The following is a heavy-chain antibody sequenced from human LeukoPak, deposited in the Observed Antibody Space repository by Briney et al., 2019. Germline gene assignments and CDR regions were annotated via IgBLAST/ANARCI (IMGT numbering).Heavy chain of an antibody. CDR2: LYSVGDT. CDR1: GFTVSTNY. V-gene: IGHV3-53*01. Sequence: PGGALTLSCAASGFTVSTNYMNWLRQAPGKGVEGVSVLYSVGDTYYGDSVKGRFTISRDTSKNTLYLQMNSLRAEDTGVYYCAGTKNIAAAGRLDYWGQGTLVTVPS. J-gene: IGHJ4*02. D-gene: IGHD6-13*01. CDR3: AGTKNIAAAGRLDY.